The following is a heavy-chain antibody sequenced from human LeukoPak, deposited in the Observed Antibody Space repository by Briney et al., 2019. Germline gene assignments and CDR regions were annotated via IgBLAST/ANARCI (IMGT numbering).Heavy chain of an antibody. CDR3: AKGGGEEWERLDGFNY. J-gene: IGHJ4*02. D-gene: IGHD5-12*01. CDR2: FSGGGSAT. V-gene: IGHV3-23*01. Sequence: PGGSLRLSCAASGFTFSNYGLSWVRQAPGKGLEWVSAFSGGGSATYYADSVKGRFTISRDNSKNTLYLQMNSLRAEDTAIYYCAKGGGEEWERLDGFNYWGQGTLVTVSS. CDR1: GFTFSNYG.